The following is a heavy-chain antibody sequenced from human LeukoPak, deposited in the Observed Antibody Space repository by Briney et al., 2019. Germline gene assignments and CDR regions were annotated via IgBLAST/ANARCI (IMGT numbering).Heavy chain of an antibody. V-gene: IGHV4-39*01. CDR3: ARQYYDYVWGSYRDLCYFDY. CDR1: GGSISSSSYY. Sequence: SETLSLTCTVSGGSISSSSYYWGRIRQPPGKGLEWIGSICYSGNTYYNPSLKSRVTISVDTSKNLFSLKLSSVTAADTAVYYCARQYYDYVWGSYRDLCYFDYWGQGTLVTVSS. CDR2: ICYSGNT. J-gene: IGHJ4*02. D-gene: IGHD3-16*02.